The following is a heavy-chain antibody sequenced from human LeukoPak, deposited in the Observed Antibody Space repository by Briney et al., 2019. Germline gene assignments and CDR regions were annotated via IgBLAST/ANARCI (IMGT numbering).Heavy chain of an antibody. D-gene: IGHD1-26*01. J-gene: IGHJ4*02. CDR2: ISDTSTYI. CDR3: ARDRGGTTFLDY. CDR1: GFTFSSYR. V-gene: IGHV3-21*01. Sequence: GGSLRLSCAASGFTFSSYRMNWVRQAPGKGLEWVSSISDTSTYIFYADSLKGRFTVSRDNAKNSLFLQMDSLGAEDTAVYYCARDRGGTTFLDYWGQGTLGTVSS.